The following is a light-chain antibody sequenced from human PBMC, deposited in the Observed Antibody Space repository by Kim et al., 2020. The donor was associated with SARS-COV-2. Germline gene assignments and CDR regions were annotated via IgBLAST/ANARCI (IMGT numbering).Light chain of an antibody. CDR2: AAS. CDR3: QQSSTTPIT. J-gene: IGKJ4*01. CDR1: QNISRY. V-gene: IGKV1-39*01. Sequence: DIQMTQSPSSLSAFVGDRVTITCRASQNISRYLIWFQQRPGKAPKFLIYAASGLQSGVPSRFSGSGSGTDFTLTITSLQPEDFATYYCQQSSTTPITFGGGTKVDIK.